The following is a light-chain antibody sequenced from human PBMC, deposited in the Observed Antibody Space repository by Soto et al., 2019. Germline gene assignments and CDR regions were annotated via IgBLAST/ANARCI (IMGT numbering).Light chain of an antibody. CDR2: GAS. CDR1: QSVRRSY. J-gene: IGKJ2*01. CDR3: QQYGSSPPYT. V-gene: IGKV3-20*01. Sequence: EIVLTQSPGTLSLSPGERATLSCRARQSVRRSYLAWYPKKPGQAPRLLIYGASSRDTGIPDRFSGSGSGTDFTLTISRLEPEEFAVYYCQQYGSSPPYTFGQGTKLEIK.